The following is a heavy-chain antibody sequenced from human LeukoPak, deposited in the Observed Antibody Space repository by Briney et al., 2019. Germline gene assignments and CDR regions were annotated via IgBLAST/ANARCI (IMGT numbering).Heavy chain of an antibody. CDR2: MNPNSGNT. CDR1: GYTFTSYD. J-gene: IGHJ5*02. V-gene: IGHV1-8*01. CDR3: ARYNLRPEENWFDP. Sequence: ASVKVSCKASGYTFTSYDINWVRQAPGQGLEWMGWMNPNSGNTGYAQKFQGRVTMTRNTSISTAYMELSSLRSEATAVYYCARYNLRPEENWFDPWGQGTLVTVSS. D-gene: IGHD5/OR15-5a*01.